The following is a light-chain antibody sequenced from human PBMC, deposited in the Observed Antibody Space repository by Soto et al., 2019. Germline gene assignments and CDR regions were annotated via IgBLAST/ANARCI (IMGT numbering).Light chain of an antibody. Sequence: EVVMTQSPATLSVSPGERATLSCRASQSVNANLAWYQQKPGQAPRLLIHGASNRATGIPARFSGSGFGTKFIVTISRLQSVDFAVYYWQQYNTWLWTFGQGTKVEI. CDR3: QQYNTWLWT. J-gene: IGKJ1*01. V-gene: IGKV3-15*01. CDR1: QSVNAN. CDR2: GAS.